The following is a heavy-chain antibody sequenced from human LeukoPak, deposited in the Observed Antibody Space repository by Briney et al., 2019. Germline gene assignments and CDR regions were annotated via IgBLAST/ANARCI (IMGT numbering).Heavy chain of an antibody. CDR3: ASGYCSGGSCFRFHYYYYMDV. CDR1: GYTFTSYY. J-gene: IGHJ6*03. D-gene: IGHD2-15*01. Sequence: ASVKVSCKASGYTFTSYYVHWVRQAPGQGLEWMGIISPSGASTSYAQKFQGRVTMTRDMSTSTVYMELSSLRSEDTAVYYCASGYCSGGSCFRFHYYYYMDVWGKGTTVTVSS. V-gene: IGHV1-46*01. CDR2: ISPSGAST.